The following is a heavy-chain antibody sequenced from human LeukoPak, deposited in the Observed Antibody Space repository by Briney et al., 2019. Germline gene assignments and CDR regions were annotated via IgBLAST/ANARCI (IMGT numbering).Heavy chain of an antibody. Sequence: GGSLRLSCAASGFTFDDYGMSWVRQAPGKGLEWVSGINWDGGSTAYADSVEGRFTISRDNAKNSLYLQMNSLRAGDTALYYCAREMYASGWLNAFDIWGQGTMVTVSS. CDR1: GFTFDDYG. V-gene: IGHV3-20*04. CDR2: INWDGGST. D-gene: IGHD6-19*01. CDR3: AREMYASGWLNAFDI. J-gene: IGHJ3*02.